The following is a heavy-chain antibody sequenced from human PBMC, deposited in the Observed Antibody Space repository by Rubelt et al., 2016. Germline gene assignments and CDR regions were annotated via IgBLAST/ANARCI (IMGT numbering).Heavy chain of an antibody. CDR3: ARPGVCTGGSCYSPVDY. D-gene: IGHD2-15*01. CDR1: GFTFANYA. J-gene: IGHJ4*01. V-gene: IGHV3-23*04. Sequence: EVQLVESGGDLVQPGGSLRLSCAASGFTFANYAMTWVRQAPGKGLEWVSGISATGGTTYSADSVKGRFTISRDNSKNTLYLQMNSLRAEDTAVFYCARPGVCTGGSCYSPVDYWGHGTLVTVSS. CDR2: ISATGGTT.